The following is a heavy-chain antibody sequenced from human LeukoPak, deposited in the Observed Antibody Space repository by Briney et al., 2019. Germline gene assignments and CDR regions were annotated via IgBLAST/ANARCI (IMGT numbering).Heavy chain of an antibody. CDR2: IYYSGST. V-gene: IGHV4-59*01. CDR1: GGSLSSYY. J-gene: IGHJ2*01. Sequence: PSETLSLTCTVSGGSLSSYYWSWIRQPPGKGLEWIGYIYYSGSTNYNPSLKSRVTISVDTSKNQFSLKLSSVTAADTAVYYCARENSSTQRPYWYFDLWGRGTLVTVSS. CDR3: ARENSSTQRPYWYFDL. D-gene: IGHD6-13*01.